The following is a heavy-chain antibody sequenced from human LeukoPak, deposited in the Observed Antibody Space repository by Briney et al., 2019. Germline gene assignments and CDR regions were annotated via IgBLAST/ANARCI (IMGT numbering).Heavy chain of an antibody. J-gene: IGHJ5*02. Sequence: SETLSLTCTVSGYSISSAFYWGWIRLPPGKGLEWIGSIFHRGTSYYNTSLQSRVNLSMDTSKNQFSLKLSSLTAEDTAIYYCARDGYYGSGSPGWFGPWGQGTLVVVSA. CDR1: GYSISSAFY. CDR2: IFHRGTS. D-gene: IGHD3-10*01. V-gene: IGHV4-38-2*02. CDR3: ARDGYYGSGSPGWFGP.